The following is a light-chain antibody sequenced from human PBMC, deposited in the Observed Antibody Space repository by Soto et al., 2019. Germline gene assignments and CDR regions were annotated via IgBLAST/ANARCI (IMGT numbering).Light chain of an antibody. CDR1: QSISSY. CDR2: AAS. Sequence: DIQMTQSPSSLSASVGDRVTITCRASQSISSYLNWYQQKPGKAPKLLIYAASSLQSGVPSRFSGSGSGTDFTLTISSLQPEDFATYFCQQSYSTPLTLGQGT. J-gene: IGKJ1*01. V-gene: IGKV1-39*01. CDR3: QQSYSTPLT.